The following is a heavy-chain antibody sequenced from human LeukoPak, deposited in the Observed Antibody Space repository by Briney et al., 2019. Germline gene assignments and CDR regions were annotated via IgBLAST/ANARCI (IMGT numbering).Heavy chain of an antibody. Sequence: GASVKVSCKASGYTFTSYAISWVRQAPGQGPEWMGGIIPIFGTANYAQKFQGRVTITADESTSTAYMELSSLRSEDTAVYYCARDLWFGELLERPYAFDIWGQGTMVTVSS. D-gene: IGHD3-10*01. J-gene: IGHJ3*02. CDR2: IIPIFGTA. CDR3: ARDLWFGELLERPYAFDI. CDR1: GYTFTSYA. V-gene: IGHV1-69*13.